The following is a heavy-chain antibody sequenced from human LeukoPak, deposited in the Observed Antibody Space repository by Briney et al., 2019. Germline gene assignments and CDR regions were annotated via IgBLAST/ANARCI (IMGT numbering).Heavy chain of an antibody. CDR3: ARDPFCSGGSCYPTFDY. D-gene: IGHD2-15*01. CDR1: GYTFTSYA. J-gene: IGHJ4*02. CDR2: INGGNGDT. Sequence: ASVKVSCKPSGYTFTSYAIHWVRQAPGQRLEWMGWINGGNGDTRYSQKFQGRVTITRDTSASTAYMELGSLGSEDTAVYYCARDPFCSGGSCYPTFDYWGQGTLVTVSS. V-gene: IGHV1-3*01.